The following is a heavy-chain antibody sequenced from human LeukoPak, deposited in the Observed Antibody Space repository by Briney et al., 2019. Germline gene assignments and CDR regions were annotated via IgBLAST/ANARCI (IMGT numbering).Heavy chain of an antibody. CDR3: ARGATEYDFWSGYRNYYYGMDV. Sequence: GGSLRLSCAASGFTFSSYSMNWVRQAPGKGLEWVSYISSSSSTIYYADSVKGRLTISRDNAKNSLYLQMNSLRDEDTAVYYCARGATEYDFWSGYRNYYYGMDVWGQGTTVTVSS. CDR2: ISSSSSTI. D-gene: IGHD3-3*01. CDR1: GFTFSSYS. J-gene: IGHJ6*02. V-gene: IGHV3-48*02.